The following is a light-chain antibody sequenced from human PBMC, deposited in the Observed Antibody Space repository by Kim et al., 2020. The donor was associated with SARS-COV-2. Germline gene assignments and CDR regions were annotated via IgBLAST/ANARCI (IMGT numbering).Light chain of an antibody. CDR3: QSYDTGLSDSFVI. V-gene: IGLV1-40*01. CDR1: SSNIGAGFG. J-gene: IGLJ2*01. Sequence: VTIPGTGSSSNIGAGFGVHWYQHFPGTAPRLLIYGNNIRPSGVPDRFSGSKSGTSASLAITGLQAEDEADYYCQSYDTGLSDSFVIFGGGTQLTVL. CDR2: GNN.